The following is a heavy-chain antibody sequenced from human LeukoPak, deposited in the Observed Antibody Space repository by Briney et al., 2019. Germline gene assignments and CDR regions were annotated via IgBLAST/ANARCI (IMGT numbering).Heavy chain of an antibody. V-gene: IGHV3-7*01. CDR1: GFTFSSYW. D-gene: IGHD6-13*01. CDR3: AREEGIAAAAYFDY. CDR2: IKQEGSEK. Sequence: PGGSLRLSCAASGFTFSSYWMGWARQAPGKGLEWVANIKQEGSEKYFGDSVKGRFTICRDNAKNSLYLQMNSLRAEDTAVYYCAREEGIAAAAYFDYWGQGTLVTVSS. J-gene: IGHJ4*02.